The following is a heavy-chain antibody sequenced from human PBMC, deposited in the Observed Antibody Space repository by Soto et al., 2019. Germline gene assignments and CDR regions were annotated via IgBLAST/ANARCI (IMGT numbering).Heavy chain of an antibody. CDR1: GDTFSNHE. V-gene: IGHV1-8*01. CDR2: MNPNSGNT. J-gene: IGHJ6*02. CDR3: ARGRNGVDV. Sequence: QVQLVQSGAEVKKPGASVKVSCKASGDTFSNHEIKWVRQATGQGLEWMGWMNPNSGNTGYAQKFQGRVTMTRNTSISTAYMELSSLRSEDTSVYYCARGRNGVDVWGQGTTVSVSS.